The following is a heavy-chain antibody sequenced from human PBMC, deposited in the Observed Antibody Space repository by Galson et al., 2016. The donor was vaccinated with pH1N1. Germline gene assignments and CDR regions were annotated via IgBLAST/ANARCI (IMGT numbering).Heavy chain of an antibody. V-gene: IGHV1-18*01. Sequence: SVKVSCKASGYTLTAYGINWVRQAPGQGLEWMGRISAINASPSYAQKFQGRVTMTSDPSTNTAYMELGSLRSDDTAVHYCARTAAAAYFDYWGQGTLITVSS. J-gene: IGHJ4*02. CDR3: ARTAAAAYFDY. CDR1: GYTLTAYG. CDR2: ISAINASP. D-gene: IGHD6-13*01.